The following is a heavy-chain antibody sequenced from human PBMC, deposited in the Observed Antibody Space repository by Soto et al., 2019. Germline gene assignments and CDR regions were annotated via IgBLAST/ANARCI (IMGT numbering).Heavy chain of an antibody. CDR1: GGTFSSYA. V-gene: IGHV1-69*13. Sequence: SVKVSCKASGGTFSSYAISWVRQAPGQGLEWMGGIIPIFGTANYAQKFQGRVTITADESTSTAYMELSSLRSEDTAVYYCARDLGPTYYDSSGYGYWGQGTLVTVSS. CDR2: IIPIFGTA. J-gene: IGHJ4*02. D-gene: IGHD3-22*01. CDR3: ARDLGPTYYDSSGYGY.